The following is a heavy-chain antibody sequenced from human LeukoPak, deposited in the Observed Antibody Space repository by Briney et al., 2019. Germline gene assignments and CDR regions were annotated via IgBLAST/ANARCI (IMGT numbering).Heavy chain of an antibody. CDR1: GYTFTSYA. V-gene: IGHV7-4-1*02. CDR2: INTNTGNP. CDR3: ARGLSVLNWNDLSRISGY. Sequence: ASVKVSCKASGYTFTSYALNWVRQAPGQGLEWMGLINTNTGNPTYAQGFTGRFVFSLDTSVSTAYLQISSLKAEDTAVYFCARGLSVLNWNDLSRISGYWGQGTLVTVSS. J-gene: IGHJ4*02. D-gene: IGHD1-1*01.